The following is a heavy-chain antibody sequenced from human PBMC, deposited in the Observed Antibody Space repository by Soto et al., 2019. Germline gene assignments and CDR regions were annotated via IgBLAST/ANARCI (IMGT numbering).Heavy chain of an antibody. J-gene: IGHJ6*02. V-gene: IGHV3-9*01. CDR3: AKDHYELRGMDV. CDR1: GFTFSSYS. CDR2: ISWNSGSI. Sequence: AGGSLRLSCAASGFTFSSYSMNWVRQAPGKGLEWVSGISWNSGSIGYADSVKGRFTISRDNAKNSLYLQMNSLRAEDTALYYCAKDHYELRGMDVWGQGTTVTVSS. D-gene: IGHD3-3*01.